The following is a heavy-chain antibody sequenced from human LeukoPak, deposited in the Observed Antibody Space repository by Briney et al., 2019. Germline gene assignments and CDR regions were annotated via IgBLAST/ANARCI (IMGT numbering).Heavy chain of an antibody. Sequence: GGSLRLSCAASGFTFSSYSMNWVRQAPGKGLEWVSYISSTGTTIYYPDSVKGRFTISRDNAKNSLYLQLNSLRAEDTAVYYCARGAHYYDGTTYYPPIDYWGQGTLVTVSS. CDR3: ARGAHYYDGTTYYPPIDY. D-gene: IGHD3-22*01. CDR1: GFTFSSYS. V-gene: IGHV3-48*04. J-gene: IGHJ4*02. CDR2: ISSTGTTI.